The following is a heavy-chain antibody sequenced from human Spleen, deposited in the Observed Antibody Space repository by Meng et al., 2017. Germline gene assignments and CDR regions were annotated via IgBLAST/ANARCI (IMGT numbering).Heavy chain of an antibody. CDR1: GYSISSDYY. J-gene: IGHJ4*02. Sequence: SETLSLTCTVSGYSISSDYYWGWIRQPPGKGLEWIGSIHHSGNTVYNSSLKSRVTISVDTSKNQFSLKLSSVTAADTAVYYCAREDYYDSSGYYPTTDPFDYWGQGTLVTVSS. CDR2: IHHSGNT. D-gene: IGHD3-22*01. V-gene: IGHV4-38-2*02. CDR3: AREDYYDSSGYYPTTDPFDY.